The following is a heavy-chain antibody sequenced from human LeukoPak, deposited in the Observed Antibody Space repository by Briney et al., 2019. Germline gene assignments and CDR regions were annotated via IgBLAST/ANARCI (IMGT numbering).Heavy chain of an antibody. Sequence: GESLKISCKGSGYSFTSYWIGWVRQMPGKGLEWMGIIYPGDSDTRYSPSFQGQVTISADKSISTAYLQWSSLKASDIAMYYCARLYYYDSSGYYPFDYWGQGTLVTVSS. D-gene: IGHD3-22*01. CDR3: ARLYYYDSSGYYPFDY. CDR2: IYPGDSDT. J-gene: IGHJ4*02. CDR1: GYSFTSYW. V-gene: IGHV5-51*01.